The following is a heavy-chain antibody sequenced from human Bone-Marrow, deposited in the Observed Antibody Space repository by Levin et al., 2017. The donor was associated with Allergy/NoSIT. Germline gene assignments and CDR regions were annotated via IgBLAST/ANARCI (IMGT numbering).Heavy chain of an antibody. CDR2: IYSGGNT. Sequence: PGGSLRLSCAAAGFAVTSTDMSWVRQAPGKGLEWVSVIYSGGNTHYADSVKGRFTISRDRFRNALNLQMNSLRAEDTAVYYCARVWAARTNWFDPWGQGALVTVSS. CDR1: GFAVTSTD. J-gene: IGHJ5*02. D-gene: IGHD6-6*01. V-gene: IGHV3-66*01. CDR3: ARVWAARTNWFDP.